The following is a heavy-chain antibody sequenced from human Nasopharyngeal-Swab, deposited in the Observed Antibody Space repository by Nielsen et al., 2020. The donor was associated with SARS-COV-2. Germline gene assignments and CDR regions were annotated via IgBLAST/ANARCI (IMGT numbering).Heavy chain of an antibody. D-gene: IGHD6-19*01. CDR2: ISSSSRYI. Sequence: SLKISCAASGFPFSSYSMNWVRQAPGKGLEWVSSISSSSRYIYYADSVKGRFTISRDNAKNSLYLQMNCLRAEDTAVYYCAIDDGQWLDPVYDFDYWGQGTLVTVSS. CDR1: GFPFSSYS. CDR3: AIDDGQWLDPVYDFDY. J-gene: IGHJ4*02. V-gene: IGHV3-21*01.